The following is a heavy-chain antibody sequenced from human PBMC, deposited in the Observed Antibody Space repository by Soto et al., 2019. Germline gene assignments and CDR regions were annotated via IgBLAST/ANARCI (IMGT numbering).Heavy chain of an antibody. V-gene: IGHV3-23*01. CDR1: GFTFSSYA. CDR2: ISGSGGST. CDR3: EKGDSPVVVQAVLDY. Sequence: EVQLLESGGGLVQPGGSLRLSCAASGFTFSSYAMSWVRQAPGKGLEWVSAISGSGGSTYYADSVKGRFTISRDNSKNTLYLQMNSLKAEDTAVYYCEKGDSPVVVQAVLDYWGQGTLVTVSS. J-gene: IGHJ4*02. D-gene: IGHD2-2*01.